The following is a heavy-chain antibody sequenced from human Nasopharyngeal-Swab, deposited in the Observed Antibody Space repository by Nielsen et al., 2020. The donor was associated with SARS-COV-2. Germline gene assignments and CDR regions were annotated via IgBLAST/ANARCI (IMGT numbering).Heavy chain of an antibody. Sequence: SGPTLVKPSQTLTLTCTFSGFSLSTRHVGVSWVRQLPGQALECLALLYWDDDNRYHPSLKNRITITRDTSKNQVVLTMTNMDPVDTATYYCVHSTGWRLDYWGQGTLVTVSS. D-gene: IGHD6-19*01. V-gene: IGHV2-5*02. CDR1: GFSLSTRHVG. CDR2: LYWDDDN. J-gene: IGHJ4*02. CDR3: VHSTGWRLDY.